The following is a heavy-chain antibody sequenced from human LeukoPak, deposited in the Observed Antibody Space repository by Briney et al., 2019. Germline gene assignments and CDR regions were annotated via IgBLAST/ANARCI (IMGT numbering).Heavy chain of an antibody. D-gene: IGHD2-21*02. Sequence: ASVKVSCKASGYTFTSYYMHWVRQAPGQGLEWMGIINPSGGSTSYAQKFQGRVTMTRDTSTSTVYMELSSLRSEDTAVYYCARDRHIVVVTASNSFDYWGQGAPVTVSS. CDR2: INPSGGST. J-gene: IGHJ4*02. CDR1: GYTFTSYY. CDR3: ARDRHIVVVTASNSFDY. V-gene: IGHV1-46*01.